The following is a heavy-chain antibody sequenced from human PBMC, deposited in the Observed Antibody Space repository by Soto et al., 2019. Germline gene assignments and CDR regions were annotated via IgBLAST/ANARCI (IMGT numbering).Heavy chain of an antibody. CDR1: GGSMSSYY. D-gene: IGHD2-15*01. CDR3: ARGGGSSGV. Sequence: SETLSLTCTVSGGSMSSYYWDWLRQPPGKRLEWIGNINYSGSTNYNPSLKSRVTISVDTSKNQLSLKLTSVTAADTAVYYCARGGGSSGVWGQGTRVTVSS. V-gene: IGHV4-59*01. CDR2: INYSGST. J-gene: IGHJ4*02.